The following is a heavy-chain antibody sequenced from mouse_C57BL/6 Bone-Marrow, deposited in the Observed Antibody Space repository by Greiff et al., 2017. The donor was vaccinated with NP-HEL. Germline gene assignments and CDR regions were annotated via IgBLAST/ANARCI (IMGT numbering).Heavy chain of an antibody. J-gene: IGHJ2*01. Sequence: QVQLKQPGTELVKPGASVKLSCKASGYTFTSYWMHWVKQRPGQGLEWIGNINPSNGGTNYNEKFKSKATLTVDKSSSTAYMQLSSLTSEDSAVYYCARGAYYYGSRRYFDYWGQGTTLTVSS. V-gene: IGHV1-53*01. CDR2: INPSNGGT. CDR3: ARGAYYYGSRRYFDY. CDR1: GYTFTSYW. D-gene: IGHD1-1*01.